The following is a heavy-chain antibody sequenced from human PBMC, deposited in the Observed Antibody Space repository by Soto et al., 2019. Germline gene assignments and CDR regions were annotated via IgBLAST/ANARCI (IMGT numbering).Heavy chain of an antibody. CDR1: GGTFSSSA. CDR3: AGSESGYYSDY. D-gene: IGHD3-22*01. V-gene: IGHV1-69*13. CDR2: IIPIFGTA. Sequence: SVKVSCKASGGTFSSSAISWVRQAPGQGLEWMGGIIPIFGTANYAQKFQGRVTITADESTSTAYMELSSLRSEDTAVYYCAGSESGYYSDYWGQGTLVTVSS. J-gene: IGHJ4*02.